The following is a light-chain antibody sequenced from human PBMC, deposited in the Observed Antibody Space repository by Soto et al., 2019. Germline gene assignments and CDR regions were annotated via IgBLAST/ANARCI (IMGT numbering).Light chain of an antibody. CDR2: DTS. Sequence: EIVLTQSPGTLSLSPGERSTLSCRASQSVSNNYLAWYQQKPGQAPXLXXYDTSTRATGIPARFSGNGSGTEFTLTIRSLQSEDFAVYYGQQYSNWPPITFGQGTRLEIK. V-gene: IGKV3-15*01. CDR1: QSVSNN. J-gene: IGKJ5*01. CDR3: QQYSNWPPIT.